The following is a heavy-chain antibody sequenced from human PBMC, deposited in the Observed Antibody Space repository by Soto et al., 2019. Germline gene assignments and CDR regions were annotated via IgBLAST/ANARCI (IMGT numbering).Heavy chain of an antibody. CDR1: GGSISSGGYY. J-gene: IGHJ3*02. CDR2: IYYSGST. D-gene: IGHD3-10*01. CDR3: AGSRGLLWFGETHDAFDI. V-gene: IGHV4-31*03. Sequence: QVQLQESGPGLVKPSQTLSLTCTVSGGSISSGGYYWSWIRQHPGKGLEWIGYIYYSGSTYYNPSLKSRVTRSVDTSNNRFSLKLSSVTAADTALYYGAGSRGLLWFGETHDAFDIWGQGTMVTVSS.